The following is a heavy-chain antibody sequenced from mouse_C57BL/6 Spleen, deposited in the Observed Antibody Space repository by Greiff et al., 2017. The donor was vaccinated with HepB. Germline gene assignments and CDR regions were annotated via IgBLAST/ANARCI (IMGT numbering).Heavy chain of an antibody. Sequence: EVQLQQSGPELVKPGASVKIPCKASGYTFTDYNMDWVKQSHGKSLEWIGDINPNTGGTIYNQKFKGKATLTVDKSSSTAYMELRSLTSEDTAVYYCARSIKYAMDYWGQGTSVTVSS. J-gene: IGHJ4*01. V-gene: IGHV1-18*01. CDR3: ARSIKYAMDY. CDR2: INPNTGGT. D-gene: IGHD1-2*01. CDR1: GYTFTDYN.